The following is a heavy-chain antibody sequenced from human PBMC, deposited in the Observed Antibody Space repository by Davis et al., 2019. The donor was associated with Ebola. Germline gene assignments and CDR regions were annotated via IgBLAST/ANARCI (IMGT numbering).Heavy chain of an antibody. D-gene: IGHD3-16*02. CDR3: AREHLRLGELSLYGFFQD. Sequence: MPSETLSLTCTVSGGSISSGDYYWSWIRQPPGKGLEWIGYIYYSGSTYYNPSLKSRVTISVDTSKNQFSLKLSSVTAADTAVYYCAREHLRLGELSLYGFFQDWGQGTLVTVSS. CDR2: IYYSGST. J-gene: IGHJ1*01. CDR1: GGSISSGDYY. V-gene: IGHV4-30-4*01.